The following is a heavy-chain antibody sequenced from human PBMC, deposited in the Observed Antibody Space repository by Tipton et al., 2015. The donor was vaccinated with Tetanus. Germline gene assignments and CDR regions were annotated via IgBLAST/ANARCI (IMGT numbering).Heavy chain of an antibody. J-gene: IGHJ4*01. CDR2: IYYSGST. V-gene: IGHV4-59*01. CDR1: GGSINSYY. CDR3: ARACGGSWGTFAS. Sequence: TLSLTCTVSGGSINSYYWSWIRQPPGKGLEWIGYIYYSGSTNYNPSLKSRVTISVDTSKNQFSLKLSSVTAADTAVYYCARACGGSWGTFASWGHGTLFTVSS. D-gene: IGHD6-13*01.